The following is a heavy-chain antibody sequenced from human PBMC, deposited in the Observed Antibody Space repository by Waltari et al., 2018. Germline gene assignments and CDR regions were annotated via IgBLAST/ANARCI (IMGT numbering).Heavy chain of an antibody. V-gene: IGHV4-38-2*01. CDR1: GYSISSGYY. CDR3: ARAYGDNILHDY. D-gene: IGHD4-17*01. CDR2: IYHSGST. J-gene: IGHJ4*02. Sequence: QVQLQESGPGLVKPSETLSLTCAVSGYSISSGYYWGWIRQPPGKGLEWIGSIYHSGSTYYNPSLKSRVTISVDTSKNQFSLKLSSVTAADTAVYYCARAYGDNILHDYWGQGTLVTVSS.